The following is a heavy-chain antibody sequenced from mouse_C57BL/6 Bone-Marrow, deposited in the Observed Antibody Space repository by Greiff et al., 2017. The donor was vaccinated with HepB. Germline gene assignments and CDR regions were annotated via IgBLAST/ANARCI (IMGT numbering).Heavy chain of an antibody. CDR3: AREGYYGTWFAY. Sequence: VQLQQSGAELVKPGASVKLSCKASGYTFTSYWMHWVKQRPGQGLEWIGMIHPNSGSTNYNEKFKSKATLTVDKSSSTAYMQLSSLTSEDSAVYYWAREGYYGTWFAYWGQGTLVTVSA. D-gene: IGHD1-1*01. CDR1: GYTFTSYW. CDR2: IHPNSGST. V-gene: IGHV1-64*01. J-gene: IGHJ3*01.